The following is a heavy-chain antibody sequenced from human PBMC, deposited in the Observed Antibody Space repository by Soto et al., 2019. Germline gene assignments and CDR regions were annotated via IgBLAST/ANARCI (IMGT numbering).Heavy chain of an antibody. CDR3: VRGSSSPYYYGMDV. Sequence: EVQLLESGGGLVQPGGSLRLSCAASGFTFSSYAMSWVRQAPGKGLEWVSAISGSGGSTYYADSVKGRFTISRDNSKNTLYLQMNSLRAEDTDVYYCVRGSSSPYYYGMDVWGQGTTVTVSS. CDR2: ISGSGGST. V-gene: IGHV3-23*01. D-gene: IGHD6-6*01. CDR1: GFTFSSYA. J-gene: IGHJ6*02.